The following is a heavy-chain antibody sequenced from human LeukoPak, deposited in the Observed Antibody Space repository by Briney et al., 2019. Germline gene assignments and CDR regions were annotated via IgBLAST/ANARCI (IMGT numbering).Heavy chain of an antibody. D-gene: IGHD3-10*01. CDR3: ARDRAYSDYKGTTYYFDY. Sequence: SETLSLTCTVSDGSIGSYYWSWIRQPAGKGLEWMGRMYTSGSTNYNPSLKSRVTMSVDTSKNQFSLKLSSVTAADTAVYYCARDRAYSDYKGTTYYFDYWGQGTLVTVSS. CDR1: DGSIGSYY. CDR2: MYTSGST. V-gene: IGHV4-4*07. J-gene: IGHJ4*02.